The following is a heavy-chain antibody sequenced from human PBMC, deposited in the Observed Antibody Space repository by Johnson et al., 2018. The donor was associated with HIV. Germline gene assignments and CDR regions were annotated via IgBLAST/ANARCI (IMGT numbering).Heavy chain of an antibody. D-gene: IGHD5-24*01. CDR1: GFAFSNYA. CDR2: ISYDGSNE. J-gene: IGHJ3*02. V-gene: IGHV3-30-3*02. CDR3: AKWTRDGYNYVHAFDI. Sequence: QVQLVESGGGVVQPGGSLRLSCAASGFAFSNYAMHWVRQAPGKGLEWMAIISYDGSNEYYADSVKGRFTISRDNAKNSLYLQMNSLRAEDTAVYYCAKWTRDGYNYVHAFDIWGQGTMVTVS.